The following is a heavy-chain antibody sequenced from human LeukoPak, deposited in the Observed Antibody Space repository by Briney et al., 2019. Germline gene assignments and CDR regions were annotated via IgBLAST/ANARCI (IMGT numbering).Heavy chain of an antibody. D-gene: IGHD2-21*01. CDR3: ARHETYCGADCSLDY. CDR1: GFTFSTYW. V-gene: IGHV3-7*01. J-gene: IGHJ4*02. CDR2: IKQNGNET. Sequence: GGSLRLSCAASGFTFSTYWMSWVRQAPGKGLEWVASIKQNGNETYYVDSVKGRFTLSRDNAKNSLYLQVNSLRAEDTAVYYCARHETYCGADCSLDYWGQGTLVTVSS.